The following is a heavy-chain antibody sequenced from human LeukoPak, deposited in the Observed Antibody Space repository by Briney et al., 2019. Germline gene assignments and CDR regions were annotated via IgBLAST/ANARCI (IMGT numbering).Heavy chain of an antibody. CDR1: GFTFSNYA. CDR2: ISGSGGNT. CDR3: ATEKGDSPDY. V-gene: IGHV3-23*01. D-gene: IGHD2-21*01. J-gene: IGHJ4*02. Sequence: PGGSLRLSCAASGFTFSNYAVSWVRQAPGKGLEWVSGISGSGGNTYHADSVKGRFTISRDNSKNTLCVQMNSLRAEDTAVYYCATEKGDSPDYWGQGTLVTVSS.